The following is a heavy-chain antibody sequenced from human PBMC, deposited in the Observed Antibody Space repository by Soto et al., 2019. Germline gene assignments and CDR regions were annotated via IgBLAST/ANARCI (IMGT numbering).Heavy chain of an antibody. CDR1: GYTFTGYY. D-gene: IGHD3-9*01. J-gene: IGHJ6*02. CDR3: ARELRYFDWLSHPYYYGMDV. V-gene: IGHV1-2*04. Sequence: ASVKVSCKASGYTFTGYYMHWVRQAPGQGLEWMGWINPNSGGTNYAQKFQGWVTMTRDTSISTAYMELSRLRSDDTAVYYCARELRYFDWLSHPYYYGMDVWGQGTTVTVSS. CDR2: INPNSGGT.